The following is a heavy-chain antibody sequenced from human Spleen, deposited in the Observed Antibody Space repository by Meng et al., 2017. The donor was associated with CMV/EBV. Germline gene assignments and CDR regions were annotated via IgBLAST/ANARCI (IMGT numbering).Heavy chain of an antibody. CDR1: GYTFTSHY. J-gene: IGHJ4*02. CDR3: ARVGPGLSQDY. Sequence: ACKASGYTFTSHYLHWVRQAPGQGLEWMGIINPSGGSTSYAQKFQGRVTMTRDTSTSTVYMELSSLRSEDTAVYYCARVGPGLSQDYWGQGTLVTVSS. D-gene: IGHD1-14*01. V-gene: IGHV1-46*01. CDR2: INPSGGST.